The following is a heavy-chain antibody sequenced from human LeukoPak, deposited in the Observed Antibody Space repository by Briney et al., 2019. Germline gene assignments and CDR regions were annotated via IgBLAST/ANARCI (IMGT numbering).Heavy chain of an antibody. Sequence: GGSLRLSCAASGFTFSSYSMNWVRQAPGKGLEWVSSISSSGSYIYYADSVKGRFTISRDNAKNSLYLQMNSLRAEDTAVYYCARGYYYDSPGNYWGQGTLVTVSS. J-gene: IGHJ4*02. V-gene: IGHV3-21*01. CDR2: ISSSGSYI. CDR3: ARGYYYDSPGNY. CDR1: GFTFSSYS. D-gene: IGHD3-22*01.